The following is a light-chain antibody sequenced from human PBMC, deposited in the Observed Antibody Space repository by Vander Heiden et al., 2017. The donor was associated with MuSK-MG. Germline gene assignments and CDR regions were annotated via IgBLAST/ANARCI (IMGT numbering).Light chain of an antibody. V-gene: IGLV4-60*03. CDR3: ETWDSNVWV. J-gene: IGLJ3*02. CDR1: SGHSSYI. CDR2: VEHSGNY. Sequence: QPVLTQSSSASASLGSSFKLTCTLSSGHSSYIIAWHQQQPGKAPRFLMKVEHSGNYNKGSGVPDRFSGSSSGADRYLTISNLQSEDEADYYCETWDSNVWVFGGGTRLTVL.